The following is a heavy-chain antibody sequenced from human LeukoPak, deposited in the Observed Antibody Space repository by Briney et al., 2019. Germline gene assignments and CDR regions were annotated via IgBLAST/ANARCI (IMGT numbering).Heavy chain of an antibody. D-gene: IGHD4-17*01. V-gene: IGHV1-2*02. Sequence: ASVKVSCKASRYTFTGYYMQWVRQAPGQGLEWMGWINPNSGGTNYAQKFQGRVTMTRDTSISTAYMELSRLRSDDTAVYYCARVGYGQPYYFDYWGQGTLVTVSS. CDR3: ARVGYGQPYYFDY. J-gene: IGHJ4*02. CDR2: INPNSGGT. CDR1: RYTFTGYY.